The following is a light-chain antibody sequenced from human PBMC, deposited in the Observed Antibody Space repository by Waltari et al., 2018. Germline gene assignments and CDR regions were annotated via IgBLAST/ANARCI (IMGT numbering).Light chain of an antibody. V-gene: IGKV1-39*01. J-gene: IGKJ2*01. CDR3: QQSDTTPFT. Sequence: DIQMTQPPSSLSASDGDTVTLTCRASQSISDYLNWYQQKPGKAPKVLIYATSSLQSGVPSRFSGNGSGTDFTLTIRSLQPEDSATYYCQQSDTTPFTFGQGTKLEIK. CDR2: ATS. CDR1: QSISDY.